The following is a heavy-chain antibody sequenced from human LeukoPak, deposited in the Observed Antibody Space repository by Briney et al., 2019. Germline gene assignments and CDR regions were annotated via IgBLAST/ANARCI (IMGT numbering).Heavy chain of an antibody. CDR1: GFTFSSYW. V-gene: IGHV3-7*01. CDR3: ARMGSSSGWSPYFDY. CDR2: IKQDGSEK. Sequence: GGSLRLSCAASGFTFSSYWMSWVRQAPGKGLEWVANIKQDGSEKYYVDSVKGRFTISRDNAKNSLYLQMNSLRAEDTAVYYCARMGSSSGWSPYFDYWGQGTLVTVSS. J-gene: IGHJ4*02. D-gene: IGHD6-19*01.